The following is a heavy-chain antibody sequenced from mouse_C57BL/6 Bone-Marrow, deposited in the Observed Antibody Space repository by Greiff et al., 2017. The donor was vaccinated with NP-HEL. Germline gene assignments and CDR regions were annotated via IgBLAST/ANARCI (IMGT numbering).Heavy chain of an antibody. V-gene: IGHV5-9*01. CDR2: ISGGGGNT. D-gene: IGHD5-2*01. J-gene: IGHJ3*01. CDR3: ARHTGIRGFAY. CDR1: GFTFSSYT. Sequence: EVQLVESGGGLVKPGGSLKLSCAASGFTFSSYTMSWVRQTPEKRLEWVATISGGGGNTYYPDSVKGRFTISRDNAKNTLYLQMSSLRSEDTALYYCARHTGIRGFAYWGQGTLVTVSA.